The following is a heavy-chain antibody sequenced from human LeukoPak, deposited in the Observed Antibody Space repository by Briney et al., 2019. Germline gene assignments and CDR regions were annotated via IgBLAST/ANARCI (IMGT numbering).Heavy chain of an antibody. CDR1: GLTFSSDS. V-gene: IGHV3-48*04. CDR3: ARDLWDSNSYYYGMDV. D-gene: IGHD1-26*01. CDR2: ISGSSSTI. Sequence: PGGSLRLSCAASGLTFSSDSMNWVRQAPGKGLEWVSHISGSSSTISYADSVKGRFTISRDNAKNSVYLQMNSLRAEDSAVYYCARDLWDSNSYYYGMDVWGQGTTVTVSS. J-gene: IGHJ6*02.